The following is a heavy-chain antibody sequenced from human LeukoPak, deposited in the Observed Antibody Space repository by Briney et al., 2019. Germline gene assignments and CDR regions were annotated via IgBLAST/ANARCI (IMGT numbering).Heavy chain of an antibody. V-gene: IGHV3-11*06. CDR1: AFTFGDFY. CDR3: AREILTGAFDY. Sequence: SGGSLRLSCAASAFTFGDFYMSWIRQAPGMGPECLSYISGSGSDIRYADSVKGRFTISRDNSKNTLYLQMNSLRAEDTAVYYCAREILTGAFDYWGQGTLVTVSS. D-gene: IGHD3-9*01. J-gene: IGHJ4*02. CDR2: ISGSGSDI.